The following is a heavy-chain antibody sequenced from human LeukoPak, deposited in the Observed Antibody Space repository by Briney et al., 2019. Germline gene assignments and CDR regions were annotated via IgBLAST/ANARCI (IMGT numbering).Heavy chain of an antibody. J-gene: IGHJ4*02. Sequence: SETLPLTCAVYGGSFSGYYWSWIRRPPGKGLEWIGEINHSGSTNYNPSLKSRVTISVDTSKNQFSLKLSSVTAADTAVYYCARDSSENPSAYWGQGTLVTVSS. CDR3: ARDSSENPSAY. V-gene: IGHV4-34*01. CDR1: GGSFSGYY. CDR2: INHSGST. D-gene: IGHD3-22*01.